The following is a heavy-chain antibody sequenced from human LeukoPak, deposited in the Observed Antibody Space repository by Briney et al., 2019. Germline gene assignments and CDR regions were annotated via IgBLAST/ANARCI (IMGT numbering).Heavy chain of an antibody. CDR1: GGSISSDSYY. CDR2: LYYRGSA. J-gene: IGHJ3*02. D-gene: IGHD3-10*01. V-gene: IGHV4-39*02. Sequence: SETLSLTCIVSGGSISSDSYYWAWIRQPPGKGLQWIGSLYYRGSAYYGPSLKGRVTISGDTSKNQFSLKLSSVTAADTAVYYCARERRGGLHDAFDIWGQGTMVTVSS. CDR3: ARERRGGLHDAFDI.